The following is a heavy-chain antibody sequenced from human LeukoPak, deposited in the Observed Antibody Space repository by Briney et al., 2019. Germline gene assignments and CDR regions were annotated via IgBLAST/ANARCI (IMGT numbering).Heavy chain of an antibody. CDR3: AREGAVLDAFDI. CDR2: IYYSGST. Sequence: PSETLSLTCTVSGGSISSSSYYWGWIRQPPGKGLEWIGSIYYSGSTYYNPSLKSRVTISVDTSKNQFSLKLSSVTAADTAVYYCAREGAVLDAFDIWGQGTMVTVSS. D-gene: IGHD6-19*01. V-gene: IGHV4-39*07. CDR1: GGSISSSSYY. J-gene: IGHJ3*02.